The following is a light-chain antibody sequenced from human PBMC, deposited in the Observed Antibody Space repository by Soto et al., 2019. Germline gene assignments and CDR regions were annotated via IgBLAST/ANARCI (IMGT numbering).Light chain of an antibody. J-gene: IGLJ2*01. CDR1: SSNIGAGSD. Sequence: QSVLTQPPSVSGAPGQRVTISCTGSSSNIGAGSDVHWYQQRPGTAPKLLIYGNSNRPSGVPDRFSGSKSGTSASLAITGRQAEDEADDYCQSYDSSLSAVVFGGGTKVTVL. CDR2: GNS. V-gene: IGLV1-40*01. CDR3: QSYDSSLSAVV.